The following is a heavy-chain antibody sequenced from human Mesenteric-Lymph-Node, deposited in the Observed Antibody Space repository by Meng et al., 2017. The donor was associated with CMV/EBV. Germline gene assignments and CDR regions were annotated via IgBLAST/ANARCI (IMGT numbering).Heavy chain of an antibody. CDR2: IYYSGGT. V-gene: IGHV4-59*01. J-gene: IGHJ4*02. CDR1: GGSINNSH. D-gene: IGHD2-2*01. Sequence: SGGSINNSHWTWIRQSPGKGLEWLGFIYYSGGTKYNPSLGGRVTISVDTSTNQFSLRLSSVTTADTAVYYCAISTEFCTSTVCYGFDLWGQGTLVTVSS. CDR3: AISTEFCTSTVCYGFDL.